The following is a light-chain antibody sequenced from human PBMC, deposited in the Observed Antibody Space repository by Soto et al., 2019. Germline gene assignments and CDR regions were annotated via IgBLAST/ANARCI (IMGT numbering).Light chain of an antibody. CDR2: GAS. CDR3: QQYGSSHPT. V-gene: IGKV3-20*01. CDR1: QSVSSSY. Sequence: EIVLTQTPGTLSLSPGERATLSCRASQSVSSSYLAWYQQKPGQAPRLLIYGASSRATGIPDRFSGSGSGTDFTLTISRLEPEDFALYYCQQYGSSHPTFGQGTKLEIK. J-gene: IGKJ2*01.